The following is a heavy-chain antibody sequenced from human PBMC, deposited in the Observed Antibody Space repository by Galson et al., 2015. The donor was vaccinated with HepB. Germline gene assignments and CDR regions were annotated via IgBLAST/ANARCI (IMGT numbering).Heavy chain of an antibody. CDR3: ARDLQGAAAAHYYYYGMDV. CDR1: GFTFSDYY. Sequence: SLRLSCAASGFTFSDYYMSWIRQAPGKGLEWVSYISNSRSYTNYADSVKGRFTISRDNAKNSLYLQMNSLRAEDTAVYYCARDLQGAAAAHYYYYGMDVWGQGTTVTVSS. D-gene: IGHD6-13*01. J-gene: IGHJ6*02. CDR2: ISNSRSYT. V-gene: IGHV3-11*06.